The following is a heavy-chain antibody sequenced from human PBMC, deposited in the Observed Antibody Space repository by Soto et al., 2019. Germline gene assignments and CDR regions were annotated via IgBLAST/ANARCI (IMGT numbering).Heavy chain of an antibody. CDR3: AFLVSPSNWFDP. D-gene: IGHD1-26*01. Sequence: SVKVSCKASGGAFSSYTISWVRQAPGQGLEWMGRIIPILGIANYAQKFQGRVTITADKSTSTAYMELRSLRSDDTAVYYCAFLVSPSNWFDPWGQGTLVTVS. V-gene: IGHV1-69*02. CDR1: GGAFSSYT. J-gene: IGHJ5*02. CDR2: IIPILGIA.